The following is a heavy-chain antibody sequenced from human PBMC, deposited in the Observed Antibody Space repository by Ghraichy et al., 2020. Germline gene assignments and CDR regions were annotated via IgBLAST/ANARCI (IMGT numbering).Heavy chain of an antibody. J-gene: IGHJ6*02. Sequence: GGSLRLSCAASGFTFSTFPMSWVRQGPGKGLEWVSAISDTTYYADSVRGRFTISRDNSKNTLSLQMNSLRAEDTAVYYCAIYCISTSCNGGLHYGMDVWGQGTTVTVSS. D-gene: IGHD2-2*01. CDR3: AIYCISTSCNGGLHYGMDV. CDR1: GFTFSTFP. V-gene: IGHV3-23*01. CDR2: ISDTT.